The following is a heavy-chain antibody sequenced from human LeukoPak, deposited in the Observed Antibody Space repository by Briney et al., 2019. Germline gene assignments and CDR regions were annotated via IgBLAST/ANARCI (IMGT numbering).Heavy chain of an antibody. V-gene: IGHV1-69*05. CDR1: GGTFSSYA. D-gene: IGHD2-2*02. CDR2: IIPIFGTA. CDR3: ARGKYCSSTSCYISPLY. J-gene: IGHJ4*02. Sequence: ASVKVSCKASGGTFSSYAISWVRQAPGQGLEWMGGIIPIFGTANYAQKFQGRVTITTDESTSTAYMELSSLRSEDTAVYYCARGKYCSSTSCYISPLYWGQGTLVTVSS.